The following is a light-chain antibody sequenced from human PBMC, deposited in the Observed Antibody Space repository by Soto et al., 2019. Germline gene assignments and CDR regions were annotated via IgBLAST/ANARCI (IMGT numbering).Light chain of an antibody. CDR2: AAS. J-gene: IGKJ3*01. Sequence: DLQMTQSPSSLSASVGDRVTITCRASQSISSYLNWYQQKPGKAPKLLIYAASSLQSGVPSRFSGSGSGTDFTLTISSLQPADFATYYCQQSYSTPTFGPGTKVDIK. V-gene: IGKV1-39*01. CDR3: QQSYSTPT. CDR1: QSISSY.